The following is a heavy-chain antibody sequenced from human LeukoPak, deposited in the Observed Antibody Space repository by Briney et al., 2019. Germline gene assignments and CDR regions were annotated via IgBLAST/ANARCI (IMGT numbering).Heavy chain of an antibody. V-gene: IGHV3-21*04. CDR1: GFTFSSYS. J-gene: IGHJ4*02. D-gene: IGHD1-26*01. CDR3: TRHGWELPDY. Sequence: GGSLRLSCAASGFTFSSYSMNWVRQAPGKGLEWVSSISSSSSYIYYADSVKGRFTISRDNAKNSLYLQMNSLKTEDTAVYYCTRHGWELPDYWGQGTLVTVSS. CDR2: ISSSSSYI.